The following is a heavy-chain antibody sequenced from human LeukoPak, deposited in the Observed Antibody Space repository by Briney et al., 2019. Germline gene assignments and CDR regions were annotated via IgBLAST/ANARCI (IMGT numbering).Heavy chain of an antibody. CDR1: GFTFSSYA. V-gene: IGHV3-23*01. Sequence: GGSLRLSCAASGFTFSSYAMSWVCQPPGKGLEWVSAISGSGGSTYYADSVKGRFTISRDNSKNTLYLQMNSLRAEDTAVYYCAKSSFPTPFDYWGQGTLVTVSS. J-gene: IGHJ4*02. CDR2: ISGSGGST. CDR3: AKSSFPTPFDY.